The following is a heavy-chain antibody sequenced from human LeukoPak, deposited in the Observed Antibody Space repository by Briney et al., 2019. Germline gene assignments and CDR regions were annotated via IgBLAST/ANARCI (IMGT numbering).Heavy chain of an antibody. J-gene: IGHJ4*02. D-gene: IGHD4-17*01. CDR2: IYSGGST. V-gene: IGHV3-66*01. CDR3: ARESGSVTSEVDFDY. Sequence: GGSLRLSCAASGFTVSSNYMSWVRQAPGKGLEWVSIIYSGGSTYYADSVKGRFTISRDNAKNSLYLQMNSLRAEDTAVYYCARESGSVTSEVDFDYWGQGTLVTVSS. CDR1: GFTVSSNY.